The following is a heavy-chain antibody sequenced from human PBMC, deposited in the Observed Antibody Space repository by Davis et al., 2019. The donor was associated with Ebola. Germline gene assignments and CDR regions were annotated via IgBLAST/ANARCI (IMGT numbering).Heavy chain of an antibody. CDR3: ARVVLWFNSVKEEDY. CDR2: ISAYNGNT. V-gene: IGHV1-18*01. Sequence: ASVKVSCKASGGTFSSYAISWVRQAPGQGLEWMGWISAYNGNTNYAQKLQGRVTMTTDTSTSTAYMELRSLRSDDTAVYYCARVVLWFNSVKEEDYWGQGTLVTVSS. J-gene: IGHJ4*02. D-gene: IGHD3-10*01. CDR1: GGTFSSYA.